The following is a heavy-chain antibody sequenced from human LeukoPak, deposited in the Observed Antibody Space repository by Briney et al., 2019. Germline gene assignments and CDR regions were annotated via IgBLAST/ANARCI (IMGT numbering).Heavy chain of an antibody. CDR1: GFTFSSYS. CDR2: ISSSSSTI. CDR3: AKDLAAVAGYFDY. J-gene: IGHJ4*02. V-gene: IGHV3-48*01. D-gene: IGHD6-19*01. Sequence: PGGSLRLSCAASGFTFSSYSMNWVRQAPGKGLEWVSYISSSSSTIYYADSVKGRFTISRDNSKNTLYLQMNSLRAEDTAVYYCAKDLAAVAGYFDYWGQGTLVTVSS.